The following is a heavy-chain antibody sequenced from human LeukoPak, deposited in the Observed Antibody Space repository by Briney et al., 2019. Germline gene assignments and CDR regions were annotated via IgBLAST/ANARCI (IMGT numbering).Heavy chain of an antibody. CDR1: GGSFSGYY. Sequence: PSETLSLTCAVYGGSFSGYYWSWIRQPPGKGLEWIGEINHSGSTNYNPSLKSRVTISVDTSKNQFSLKLSSVTAADTAVYYCARVTTYYDILTGYYWFDPWGQGTLVTVSS. J-gene: IGHJ5*02. CDR3: ARVTTYYDILTGYYWFDP. V-gene: IGHV4-34*01. D-gene: IGHD3-9*01. CDR2: INHSGST.